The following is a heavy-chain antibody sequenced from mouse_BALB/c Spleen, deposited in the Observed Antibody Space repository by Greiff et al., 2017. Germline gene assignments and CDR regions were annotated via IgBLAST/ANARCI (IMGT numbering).Heavy chain of an antibody. V-gene: IGHV2-9*02. CDR3: ARDRVDYAMDY. J-gene: IGHJ4*01. Sequence: QVQLQQSGPGLVAPSQSLSITCTVSGFSLTSYGVHWVRQPPGKGLEWLGVIWAGGSTNYNSALMSRLSISKDNSKSQVFLKMNSLQTDDTARYYCARDRVDYAMDYWGQGTSVTVSS. CDR1: GFSLTSYG. D-gene: IGHD1-1*01. CDR2: IWAGGST.